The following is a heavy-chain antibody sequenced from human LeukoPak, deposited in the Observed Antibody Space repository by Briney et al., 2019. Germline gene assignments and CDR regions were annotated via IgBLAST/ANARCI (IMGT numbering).Heavy chain of an antibody. Sequence: GGSLRLSCAASGFTFSSYGMHWVRQAPGKGLEWVAFIRYDGSNKYYADSVKGRFTISRDNSKNTLYLQMNSLRAEDTAVYYCARDLSTMVILGAFHIWGQGTMVTVSS. CDR2: IRYDGSNK. CDR3: ARDLSTMVILGAFHI. J-gene: IGHJ3*02. D-gene: IGHD3-22*01. CDR1: GFTFSSYG. V-gene: IGHV3-30*02.